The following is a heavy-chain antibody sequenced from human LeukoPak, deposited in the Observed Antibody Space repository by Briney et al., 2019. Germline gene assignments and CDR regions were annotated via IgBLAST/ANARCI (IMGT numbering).Heavy chain of an antibody. D-gene: IGHD5-18*01. Sequence: PGGSLRLSCAASGFTVSSNYMSWVRQAPGKGLEWVSVIYSGGSTYYADSVKSRFTISRDNSKNTLYLQMNSLRAEDTAVYYCARERTAMVTGFDYWGQGTLVTVSS. CDR3: ARERTAMVTGFDY. CDR2: IYSGGST. V-gene: IGHV3-66*01. CDR1: GFTVSSNY. J-gene: IGHJ4*02.